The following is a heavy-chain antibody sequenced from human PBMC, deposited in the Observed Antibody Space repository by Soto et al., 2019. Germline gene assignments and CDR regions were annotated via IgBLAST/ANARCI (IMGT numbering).Heavy chain of an antibody. D-gene: IGHD3-10*01. CDR1: GFTFSSYA. V-gene: IGHV3-23*01. CDR3: AKVGDYGSGTYYYYGMDV. J-gene: IGHJ6*02. Sequence: EVQLLESGGGLVQPGGSLRLSCAASGFTFSSYAMSWVRQAPGKGLEWVSAISGSGGSTYYADSVKGRFTISRDNSKKTLYQQMNSLRAEDTAVYYCAKVGDYGSGTYYYYGMDVWGQGTTVTVSS. CDR2: ISGSGGST.